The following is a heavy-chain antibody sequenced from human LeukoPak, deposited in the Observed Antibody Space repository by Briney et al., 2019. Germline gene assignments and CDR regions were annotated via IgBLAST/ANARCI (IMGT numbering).Heavy chain of an antibody. CDR2: IYYSGST. Sequence: SETLSLTCTVSGDPINSYFWSWIRQPPGKGLEWIGHIYYSGSTNYNPSLKSRVTISIDTSKNQFSLKLSSVTAADTAVYYCARTAYARFFDLWGRGTLVTVSS. CDR3: ARTAYARFFDL. V-gene: IGHV4-59*01. J-gene: IGHJ2*01. CDR1: GDPINSYF. D-gene: IGHD2-21*01.